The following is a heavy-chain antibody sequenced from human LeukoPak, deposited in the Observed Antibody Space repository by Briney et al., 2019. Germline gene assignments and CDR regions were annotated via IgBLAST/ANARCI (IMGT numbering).Heavy chain of an antibody. V-gene: IGHV3-7*01. D-gene: IGHD4-17*01. CDR3: ARERYGDSYDY. CDR2: IKQDGSEK. J-gene: IGHJ4*02. Sequence: PGGSLRLSCAASGFTFSSYAMSWVRQAPGKGLEWVANIKQDGSEKYYVDSVKGRFTISRDNAKNSLYLQMNSLRAEDTAVYYCARERYGDSYDYWGQGTLVSVSS. CDR1: GFTFSSYA.